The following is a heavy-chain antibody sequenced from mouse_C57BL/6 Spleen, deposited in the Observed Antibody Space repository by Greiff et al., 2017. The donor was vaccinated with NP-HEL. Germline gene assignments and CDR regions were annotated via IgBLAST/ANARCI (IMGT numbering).Heavy chain of an antibody. V-gene: IGHV1-7*01. J-gene: IGHJ3*01. CDR2: INPSSGYT. CDR1: GYTFTSYW. Sequence: QVQLKESGAELAKPGASVKLSCKASGYTFTSYWMHWVKQRPGQGLEWIGYINPSSGYTKYNQKFKDKATLTADKSSSTAYMQLSSLTYEDSAVYYCARSLYYDYDVGGFAYWGQGTLVTVSA. CDR3: ARSLYYDYDVGGFAY. D-gene: IGHD2-4*01.